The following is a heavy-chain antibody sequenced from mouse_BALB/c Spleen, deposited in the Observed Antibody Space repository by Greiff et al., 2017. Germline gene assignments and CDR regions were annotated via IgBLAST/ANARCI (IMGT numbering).Heavy chain of an antibody. CDR1: GYTFTSYY. CDR3: ARRGIYYGNYGDYAMDD. Sequence: VQLQQSGPELVQPGASLRISCKASGYTFTSYYIHWVQQRPGQGLEWIGWIYPGNVNTKYNAKFKGKATLTADKSSSTAYMQLSSLTSEDSAVYCGARRGIYYGNYGDYAMDDWGQGTSVTVSS. J-gene: IGHJ4*01. D-gene: IGHD2-1*01. CDR2: IYPGNVNT. V-gene: IGHV1S56*01.